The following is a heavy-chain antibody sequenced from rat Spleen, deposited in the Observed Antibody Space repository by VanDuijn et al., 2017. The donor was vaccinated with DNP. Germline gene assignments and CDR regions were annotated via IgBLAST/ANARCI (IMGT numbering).Heavy chain of an antibody. V-gene: IGHV3-1*01. Sequence: EVQLQESGPGLVKPSQSLSLTCSVTGYSITTDYWGWIRRFPGNEMEWMGYISHSGSTNYKASLTSRISINRDTSKNQFFLHLNSVTTDDTATYYCAGRPPPTRGPFDYWGQGIMVTVSS. CDR1: GYSITTDY. J-gene: IGHJ2*01. CDR3: AGRPPPTRGPFDY. CDR2: ISHSGST. D-gene: IGHD1-4*01.